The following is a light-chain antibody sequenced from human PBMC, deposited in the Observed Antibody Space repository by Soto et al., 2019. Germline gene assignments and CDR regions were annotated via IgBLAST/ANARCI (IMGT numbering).Light chain of an antibody. CDR2: LEGSGTY. Sequence: QSVLTQSSASSASLGSSVRLTCTLSSGHSSYIIAWHQQQPGKAPRYLMKLEGSGTYNKGSGVPDRFSGSSSGADRYLTISNLKLEDEAGYHCETWDSNSQVFGGGTKLTVL. CDR1: SGHSSYI. J-gene: IGLJ2*01. V-gene: IGLV4-60*02. CDR3: ETWDSNSQV.